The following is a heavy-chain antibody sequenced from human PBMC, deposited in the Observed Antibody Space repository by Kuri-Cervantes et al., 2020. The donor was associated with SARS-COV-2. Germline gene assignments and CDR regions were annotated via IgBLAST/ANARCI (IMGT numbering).Heavy chain of an antibody. CDR2: INWNGGST. Sequence: GGSLRLSCAASGFTFSSYSMNWVRQAPGKGLEWVSRINWNGGSTGYADSVKGRFTISGDNAKNSLYLQMNSLRAEDTAVYYCAREGRGYAYFDYWGQGTLVTVSS. J-gene: IGHJ4*02. CDR1: GFTFSSYS. D-gene: IGHD5-12*01. V-gene: IGHV3-20*04. CDR3: AREGRGYAYFDY.